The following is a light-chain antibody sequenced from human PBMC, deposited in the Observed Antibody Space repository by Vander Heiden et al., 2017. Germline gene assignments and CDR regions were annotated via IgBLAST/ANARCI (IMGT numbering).Light chain of an antibody. V-gene: IGKV2-28*01. CDR1: QSLRHSNTYNY. J-gene: IGKJ3*01. CDR3: MQALQTPFT. CDR2: LGS. Sequence: DIVMTQSPLPLAVTPGEPASISCRSSQSLRHSNTYNYLDWFLQKPGQSPQLLIYLGSNRASGVPDRFSGSGSGTDFTRKISRVEAEDVGVYYCMQALQTPFTFGPGTKVDIK.